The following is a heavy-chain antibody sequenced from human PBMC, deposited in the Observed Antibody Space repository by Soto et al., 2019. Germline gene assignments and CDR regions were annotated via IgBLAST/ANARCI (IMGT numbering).Heavy chain of an antibody. CDR1: GYTFTSYG. Sequence: ASVKVSCKASGYTFTSYGISWVRQAPGQGLEWMGWISAYNGNTNYAQKLQGRVTMTTDTSTSTAYMELRSLRSDDTAVYYCARVGEIRYCSSTSGYAVGAFDIWGQGTMVTVSS. D-gene: IGHD2-2*01. V-gene: IGHV1-18*01. CDR2: ISAYNGNT. J-gene: IGHJ3*02. CDR3: ARVGEIRYCSSTSGYAVGAFDI.